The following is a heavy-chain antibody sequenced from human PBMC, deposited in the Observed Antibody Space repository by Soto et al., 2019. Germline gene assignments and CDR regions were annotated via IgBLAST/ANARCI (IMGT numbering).Heavy chain of an antibody. CDR1: GYSFTSYW. CDR3: ASGVLSGSRDAFDI. J-gene: IGHJ3*02. CDR2: IDPSDSYN. Sequence: GESLKISCTGSGYSFTSYWISWVRQMPGKGLEWMGRIDPSDSYNNYSPSFQGHVPISADKSLSTAYLQWSSLKASDTAMYYCASGVLSGSRDAFDIWGQGTMVTGSS. D-gene: IGHD1-26*01. V-gene: IGHV5-10-1*01.